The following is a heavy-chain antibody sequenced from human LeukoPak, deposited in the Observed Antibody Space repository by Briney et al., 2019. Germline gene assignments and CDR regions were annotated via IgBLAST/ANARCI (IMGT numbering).Heavy chain of an antibody. V-gene: IGHV4-39*07. Sequence: SETLSLTCTVSGGSISSNNYYWGWIRQPPGKGLEWIGISDDSGSTNYSPSLKSRVTISVDTSKTQFSLKLSSVTAADTAVYYCVRDSSRGPQYLWGQGTLVCLST. J-gene: IGHJ4*02. D-gene: IGHD3-10*01. CDR1: GGSISSNNYY. CDR2: SDDSGST. CDR3: VRDSSRGPQYL.